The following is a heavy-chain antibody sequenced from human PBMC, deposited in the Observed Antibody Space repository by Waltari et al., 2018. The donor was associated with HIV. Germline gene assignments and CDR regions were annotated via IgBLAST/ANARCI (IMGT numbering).Heavy chain of an antibody. D-gene: IGHD1-26*01. CDR1: GFTLSNYW. V-gene: IGHV3-7*01. CDR3: ARDKLGDPAPV. Sequence: EVQVMESGGGLVQPGGSLSLSCIGSGFTLSNYWMTWVRQAPGKGLECVAIIGQDGVEKFYVDSVKGRFTISRDNAKNSVFLQMNSLREDDTAIYFCARDKLGDPAPVWGQGTTVTVSS. CDR2: IGQDGVEK. J-gene: IGHJ6*02.